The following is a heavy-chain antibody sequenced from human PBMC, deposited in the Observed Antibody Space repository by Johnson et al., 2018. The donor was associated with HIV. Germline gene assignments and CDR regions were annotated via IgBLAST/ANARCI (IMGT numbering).Heavy chain of an antibody. CDR3: AKDGPFGGEYLIGHDAFYI. Sequence: VQLVESGGGVVRPGGSLRLSCAASGFTFDDYGMSWVRQAPGKGLEWVSGINWNGGSIGYADSVKGRFTISRDNSKNTLYLLMNSLRAEDTAVYYCAKDGPFGGEYLIGHDAFYIWGQGTMVTVSS. V-gene: IGHV3-20*04. CDR1: GFTFDDYG. CDR2: INWNGGSI. D-gene: IGHD3-16*01. J-gene: IGHJ3*02.